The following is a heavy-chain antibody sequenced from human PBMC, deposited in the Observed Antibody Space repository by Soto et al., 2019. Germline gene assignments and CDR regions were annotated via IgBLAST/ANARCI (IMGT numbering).Heavy chain of an antibody. J-gene: IGHJ4*02. CDR2: INYSGNT. D-gene: IGHD2-15*01. V-gene: IGHV4-34*01. CDR3: ARGIGGTSDY. CDR1: GGSISGYY. Sequence: PAETLSLTCTVSGGSISGYYWSWIRQPPGKGLEWIGEINYSGNTNYTPSLKSRVTISVDTSKKHFSLKLSSVTAADTAVYYCARGIGGTSDYWGQGTLVTVSS.